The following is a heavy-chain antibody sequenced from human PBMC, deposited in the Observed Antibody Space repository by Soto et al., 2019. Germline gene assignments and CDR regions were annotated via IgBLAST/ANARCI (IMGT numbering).Heavy chain of an antibody. Sequence: PGESLKISCKGSGYSFTRYWIGWVRQMPGKGLEWMGIIYPGDSDTRYSPSFQGQVTISADKSISTAYLQWSSLKASDTAMYYCARPKGGPSSSWYAFLDYWGQGTLVTVSS. D-gene: IGHD6-13*01. CDR1: GYSFTRYW. J-gene: IGHJ4*02. V-gene: IGHV5-51*01. CDR2: IYPGDSDT. CDR3: ARPKGGPSSSWYAFLDY.